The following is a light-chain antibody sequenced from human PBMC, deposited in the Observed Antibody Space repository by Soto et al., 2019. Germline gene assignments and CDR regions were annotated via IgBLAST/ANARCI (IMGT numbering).Light chain of an antibody. J-gene: IGLJ2*01. CDR1: SSDIGDSQY. CDR2: EVY. V-gene: IGLV2-14*01. Sequence: QSVLTQPASVSVSPGQSITISCTGTSSDIGDSQYVSWYQQHPGKSPKLIIFEVYNRPSGTSDRFSGSKSGNTASLTISGLQAEDEAYYYCNSYTSSTTLQFGGGTKVTVL. CDR3: NSYTSSTTLQ.